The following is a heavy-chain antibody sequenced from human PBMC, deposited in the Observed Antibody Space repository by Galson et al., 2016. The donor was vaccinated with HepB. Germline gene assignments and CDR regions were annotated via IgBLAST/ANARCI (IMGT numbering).Heavy chain of an antibody. CDR1: GYSFSSYG. J-gene: IGHJ5*02. Sequence: SVKVSCKASGYSFSSYGIHWVRQAPGQRLEWMGWINSGTGYTKYSQKFQGRLTFIRDTSANTAYMELSNLRSEDTAVYYCARDPYNSGRSEVHHWGQGTLVTVSS. CDR3: ARDPYNSGRSEVHH. V-gene: IGHV1-3*04. D-gene: IGHD6-19*01. CDR2: INSGTGYT.